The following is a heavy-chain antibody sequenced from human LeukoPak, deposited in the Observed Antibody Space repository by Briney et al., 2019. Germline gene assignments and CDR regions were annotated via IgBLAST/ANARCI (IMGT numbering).Heavy chain of an antibody. CDR3: ARGQDFWSGYPFDY. J-gene: IGHJ4*02. D-gene: IGHD3-3*01. V-gene: IGHV4-59*01. CDR1: GGSISSYY. Sequence: KPSETLSLTCTVSGGSISSYYWSWIRQPPGKGLEWIGYIYYSGSTNYNPSLKSRVTISVDTSKNQFSLKLSSVTAADTAVYYCARGQDFWSGYPFDYWGQGILVTVSS. CDR2: IYYSGST.